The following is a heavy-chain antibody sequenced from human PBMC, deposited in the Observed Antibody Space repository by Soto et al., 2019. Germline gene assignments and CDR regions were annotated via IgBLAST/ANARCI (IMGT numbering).Heavy chain of an antibody. CDR3: ARGVRYSGSTTIPY. CDR1: GYTFTSYG. D-gene: IGHD2-2*01. J-gene: IGHJ4*02. Sequence: ASVKVSCKASGYTFTSYGISWVRQAPGQGLEWMGIINPCGGNTSYAQKLQGRVTMTRDTSTSTVYMELSSLRSEDTAVYYCARGVRYSGSTTIPYWGKGTLVTVSS. V-gene: IGHV1-18*01. CDR2: INPCGGNT.